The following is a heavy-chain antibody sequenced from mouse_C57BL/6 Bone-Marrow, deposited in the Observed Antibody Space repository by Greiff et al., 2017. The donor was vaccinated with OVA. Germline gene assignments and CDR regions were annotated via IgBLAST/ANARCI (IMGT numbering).Heavy chain of an antibody. D-gene: IGHD2-4*01. CDR3: TTGDYLYFDY. Sequence: EVQLQQSGAELVRPGASVKLSCTASGFNIKDDYMHWVKQRPDQGLEWIGWIDPENGDTEYASKFQGKATITADTSSNTAYLQLSSLTSEDTAVYYCTTGDYLYFDYWGQGTTLTVSS. CDR2: IDPENGDT. J-gene: IGHJ2*01. V-gene: IGHV14-4*01. CDR1: GFNIKDDY.